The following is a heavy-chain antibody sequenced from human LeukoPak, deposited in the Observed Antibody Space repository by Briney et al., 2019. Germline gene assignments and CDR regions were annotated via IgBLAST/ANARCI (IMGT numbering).Heavy chain of an antibody. V-gene: IGHV1-69*05. Sequence: SVKVSCKASGGTFSSYAISWVRQAPGQGLEWMGGIIPIFGTANYAQKFQGRVTMTRDTSISTAYMELSRLRSDDTAVYYCARDCSSDTANWFDPWGQGTLVTVSS. D-gene: IGHD2-2*01. CDR2: IIPIFGTA. CDR3: ARDCSSDTANWFDP. CDR1: GGTFSSYA. J-gene: IGHJ5*02.